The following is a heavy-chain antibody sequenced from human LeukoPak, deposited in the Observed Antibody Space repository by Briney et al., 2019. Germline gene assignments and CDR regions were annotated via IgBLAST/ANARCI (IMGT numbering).Heavy chain of an antibody. J-gene: IGHJ3*02. CDR1: GFTFSSYA. Sequence: PGGSLRLSCAASGFTFSSYAMHWVRQAPGKGLEWVAVISYDGSNKYYADSVKGRFTISRDNSKNTLYLQMNSLRAEDTAVYYCARGGPYDSSGYYDAFDIWGQGTMVTVSS. CDR2: ISYDGSNK. D-gene: IGHD3-22*01. V-gene: IGHV3-30-3*01. CDR3: ARGGPYDSSGYYDAFDI.